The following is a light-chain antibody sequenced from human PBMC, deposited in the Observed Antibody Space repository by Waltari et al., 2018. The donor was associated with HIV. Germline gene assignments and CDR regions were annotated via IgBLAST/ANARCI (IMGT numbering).Light chain of an antibody. V-gene: IGKV3-20*01. CDR1: QSVGKNY. Sequence: ETVLTQSPGTLSLSPGERATLSCRASQSVGKNYLAWYQKKPGQAPRLLIYDASSRATGIPDRFSGSGSGTDFTLTVGRLEPEDFAVYYCQQYAASPLTFGGGTKVEI. J-gene: IGKJ4*01. CDR3: QQYAASPLT. CDR2: DAS.